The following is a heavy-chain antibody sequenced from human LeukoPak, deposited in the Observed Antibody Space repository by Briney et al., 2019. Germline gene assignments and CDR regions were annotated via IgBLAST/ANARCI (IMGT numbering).Heavy chain of an antibody. CDR3: ATAPHGMDV. J-gene: IGHJ6*02. Sequence: PGGSLRLSCVGSGFTFGWYWMSWVRQAPGKGLEWVANIKMDGSENYYLDSVKGRFTISRDNSKNTLSLQMSSLRAEDTAMYYCATAPHGMDVWGQGTTVTVSS. CDR1: GFTFGWYW. CDR2: IKMDGSEN. V-gene: IGHV3-7*01.